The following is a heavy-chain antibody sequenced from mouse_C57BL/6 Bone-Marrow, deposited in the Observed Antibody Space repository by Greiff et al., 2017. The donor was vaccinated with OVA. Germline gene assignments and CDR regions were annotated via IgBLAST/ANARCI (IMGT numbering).Heavy chain of an antibody. V-gene: IGHV5-17*01. D-gene: IGHD2-5*01. J-gene: IGHJ4*01. Sequence: DVQLQESGGGLVKPGGSLKLSCAASGFTFSDYGMHWVRQAPEKGLEWVAYISSGSSTIYYADTVKGRFTISRDNAKNTLFLQMTSLRSEDTAMYYCARSNLYAMDYWGQGTSVTVSS. CDR1: GFTFSDYG. CDR3: ARSNLYAMDY. CDR2: ISSGSSTI.